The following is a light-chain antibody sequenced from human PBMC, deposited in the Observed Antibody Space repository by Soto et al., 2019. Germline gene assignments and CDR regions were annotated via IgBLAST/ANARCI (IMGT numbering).Light chain of an antibody. CDR3: QQANMFPFT. CDR1: QNIGNW. CDR2: GAS. V-gene: IGKV1-12*02. Sequence: DVQMTQSPSSVPASVGDRVTITCRASQNIGNWLAWYQQKAGKVPQLLIYGASSLQSGVPSRFNGTRSGPLFTLTISSLQPEDSATYFCQQANMFPFTFGGGTKVDIK. J-gene: IGKJ4*01.